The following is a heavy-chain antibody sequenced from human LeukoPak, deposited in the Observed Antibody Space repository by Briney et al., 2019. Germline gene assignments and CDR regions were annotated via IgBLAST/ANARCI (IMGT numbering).Heavy chain of an antibody. CDR3: ARTVVFEF. Sequence: AGGSLRLSCAAPGFTFGDYAMSWVRQAPGKGPEWVSSISGSGGNTYYAGSVRGRFTISRDNSKNTLYLQMNGLRAEDTARYYCARTVVFEFWGQGDLVTVSS. CDR2: ISGSGGNT. J-gene: IGHJ4*02. D-gene: IGHD2-15*01. V-gene: IGHV3-23*01. CDR1: GFTFGDYA.